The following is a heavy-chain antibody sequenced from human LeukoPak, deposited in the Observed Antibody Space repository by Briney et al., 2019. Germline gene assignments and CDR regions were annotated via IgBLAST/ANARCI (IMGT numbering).Heavy chain of an antibody. CDR3: ARRAVGTFDY. D-gene: IGHD6-13*01. Sequence: PSETLSLTCTVSGGSISSSSYYWGWIRQPPGKGLEWIGSIYYSGSTYYNPSLKSRVSISIDTPKNQFSLNLSSVTAADTAVYYCARRAVGTFDYWGQGTLVTVSS. CDR2: IYYSGST. CDR1: GGSISSSSYY. V-gene: IGHV4-39*01. J-gene: IGHJ4*02.